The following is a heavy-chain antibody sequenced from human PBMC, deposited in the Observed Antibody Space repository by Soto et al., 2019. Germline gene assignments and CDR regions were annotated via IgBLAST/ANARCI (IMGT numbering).Heavy chain of an antibody. J-gene: IGHJ4*02. Sequence: ASVKVSCKASGYTFTSYGISWVRQAPGQGLEWMGWISAYNGNTNYAQKLQGRVTMTTDTSTSTAYMELRSLRSDDTAVYYCARDLYMVRGVIIAHGFDYWGQGTLVTVSS. V-gene: IGHV1-18*01. CDR3: ARDLYMVRGVIIAHGFDY. D-gene: IGHD3-10*01. CDR2: ISAYNGNT. CDR1: GYTFTSYG.